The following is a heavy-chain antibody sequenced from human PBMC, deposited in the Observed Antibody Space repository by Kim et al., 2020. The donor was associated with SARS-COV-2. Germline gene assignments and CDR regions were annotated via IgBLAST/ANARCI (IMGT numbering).Heavy chain of an antibody. D-gene: IGHD6-13*01. V-gene: IGHV1-3*01. CDR1: GYTFTSYA. CDR2: INAGNGNT. Sequence: ASVKVSCKASGYTFTSYAMHWVRQAPGQRLEWMGWINAGNGNTKYSQKFQGRVTITRDTSASTAYMELSSLRSEDTAVYYCARDPTIGLAAAGVDYWGQGTLVTVSS. J-gene: IGHJ4*02. CDR3: ARDPTIGLAAAGVDY.